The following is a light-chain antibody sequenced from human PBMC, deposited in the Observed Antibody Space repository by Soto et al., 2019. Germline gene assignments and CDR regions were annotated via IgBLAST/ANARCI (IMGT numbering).Light chain of an antibody. J-gene: IGKJ1*01. CDR1: QSISIW. Sequence: IKMTQSPSTLSASVGDRVTITCRASQSISIWLAWYQQKPGKAPKLLIYKASSLESEVPSRFSGSGSETEFTLTINSLQPDDSATYYSQQYNSDSTFGQGTKVEIK. V-gene: IGKV1-5*03. CDR2: KAS. CDR3: QQYNSDST.